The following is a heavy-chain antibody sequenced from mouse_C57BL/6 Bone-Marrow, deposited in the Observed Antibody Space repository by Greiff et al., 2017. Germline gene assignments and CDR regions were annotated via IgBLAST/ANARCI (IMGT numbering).Heavy chain of an antibody. Sequence: EVKLMESGAELVRPGSSVKMSCKTSGYTFTSYGINWVKQRPGQGLEWIGYIYIGNGYTEYNEKFKGKATLTSDTSSSTAYMQLSSLTSEDSAIYFCARDSLYGNYPWFAYWGQGTLVTVSA. J-gene: IGHJ3*01. CDR3: ARDSLYGNYPWFAY. CDR1: GYTFTSYG. CDR2: IYIGNGYT. V-gene: IGHV1-58*01. D-gene: IGHD2-1*01.